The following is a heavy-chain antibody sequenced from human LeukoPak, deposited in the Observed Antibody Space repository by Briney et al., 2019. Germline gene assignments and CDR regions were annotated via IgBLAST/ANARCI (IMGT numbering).Heavy chain of an antibody. CDR2: ISSSGSTI. J-gene: IGHJ6*02. D-gene: IGHD3/OR15-3a*01. V-gene: IGHV3-11*04. CDR1: GFTFSDYY. Sequence: GGSLRLSCAASGFTFSDYYMSWIRQAPGKGLEWVSYISSSGSTIYYADSVKGRFTISRDNSKNTLYLQMNSLRVEDTAVYYCARVLDDYYYYYGMDVWGQGTTVTVSS. CDR3: ARVLDDYYYYYGMDV.